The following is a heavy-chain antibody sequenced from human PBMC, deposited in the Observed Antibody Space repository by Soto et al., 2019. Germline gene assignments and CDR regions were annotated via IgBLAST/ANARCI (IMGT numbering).Heavy chain of an antibody. D-gene: IGHD2-2*01. CDR3: ARIPNERYCSSTSCYYYYGMDV. V-gene: IGHV1-69*01. J-gene: IGHJ6*02. CDR1: GGTFSSYA. Sequence: QVQLVQSGAEVKQPESSVKVSCKASGGTFSSYAISWVRQAPGQGLEWMGGIIPIFGTANYAQKFQGRVTITAYESTSTAYMELSSLRSEDTAVYYCARIPNERYCSSTSCYYYYGMDVWGQGTTVTVSS. CDR2: IIPIFGTA.